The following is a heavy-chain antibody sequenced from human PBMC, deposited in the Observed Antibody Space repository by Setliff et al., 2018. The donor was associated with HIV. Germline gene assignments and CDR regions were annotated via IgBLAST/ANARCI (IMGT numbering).Heavy chain of an antibody. CDR1: GYSFTSYW. J-gene: IGHJ6*02. V-gene: IGHV5-51*01. Sequence: PGESLKISCKGSGYSFTSYWIGWVRQMPGKGLEWMGIIYPGDSDTRYSPSFQGQVTISADKSISTAYLQWSSLKASDTAMYYCARLGGICSGGSCTALAYTMDVWGQGTTVTVSS. CDR3: ARLGGICSGGSCTALAYTMDV. D-gene: IGHD2-15*01. CDR2: IYPGDSDT.